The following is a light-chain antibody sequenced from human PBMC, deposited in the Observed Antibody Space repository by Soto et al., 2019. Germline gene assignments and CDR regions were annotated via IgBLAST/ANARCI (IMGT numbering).Light chain of an antibody. CDR2: SND. CDR3: ASWDDSLNGDV. Sequence: QSVLTQPPSASGTPGQRVTISCSGSSSNIGFNTVTWYQHLPRTAPKLLIYSNDQRPSGVPDRLSGSKSGTSASLAISGLQSEDEADYYCASWDDSLNGDVFGTGTKLTVL. V-gene: IGLV1-44*01. J-gene: IGLJ1*01. CDR1: SSNIGFNT.